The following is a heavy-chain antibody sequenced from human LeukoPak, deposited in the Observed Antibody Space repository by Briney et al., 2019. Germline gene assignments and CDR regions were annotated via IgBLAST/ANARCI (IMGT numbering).Heavy chain of an antibody. CDR1: GYTFTSYG. V-gene: IGHV1-18*01. Sequence: ASVKVSCKASGYTFTSYGISWVRQAPGQGLEWMGWISAYNGNTNYAQKLQGRVTMTTDTSTSTAYMELRSLRSDDTAVYYCARGDYGDSIGYFDLWSRGTLVTVSS. D-gene: IGHD4-17*01. CDR3: ARGDYGDSIGYFDL. J-gene: IGHJ2*01. CDR2: ISAYNGNT.